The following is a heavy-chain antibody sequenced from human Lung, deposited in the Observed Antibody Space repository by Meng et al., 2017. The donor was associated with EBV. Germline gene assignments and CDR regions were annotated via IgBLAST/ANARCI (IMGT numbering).Heavy chain of an antibody. CDR3: AREYSSSSGLPGP. V-gene: IGHV4-30-4*08. Sequence: QVKRPESGPGLVKPSQTLSLTCTVSGGSIRFGDYYWSWIRQPPGKGLEWIGYIYDSGSTSYNPSLMSRVTISVDTSRNQFSLKLTSVTAADTAVYYCAREYSSSSGLPGPWGQGTLVTVSS. J-gene: IGHJ5*02. D-gene: IGHD6-6*01. CDR1: GGSIRFGDYY. CDR2: IYDSGST.